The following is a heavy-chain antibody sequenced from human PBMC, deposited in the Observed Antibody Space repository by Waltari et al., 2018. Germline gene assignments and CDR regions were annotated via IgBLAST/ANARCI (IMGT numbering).Heavy chain of an antibody. CDR2: INPSGGST. CDR1: GYTFTSYY. V-gene: IGHV1-46*01. Sequence: QVQLVQSGAEVKKPGASVKVSCKASGYTFTSYYMHWVRQAPGQGLEWMGIINPSGGSTSYAQKFQGRVTMTRDTSTSTVYMELSSLRSEDTAVYYCARDLPYCSGGSCYSEDYWGQGTLVTVSS. J-gene: IGHJ4*02. D-gene: IGHD2-15*01. CDR3: ARDLPYCSGGSCYSEDY.